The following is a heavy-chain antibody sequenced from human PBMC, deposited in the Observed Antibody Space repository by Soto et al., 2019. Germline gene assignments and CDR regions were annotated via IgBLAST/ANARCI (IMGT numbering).Heavy chain of an antibody. CDR3: ARRYNWNDVFGSGFDY. CDR2: INHSGST. Sequence: PSETLSLTCAVYGGSFSGYYWSWIRQPPGKGLEWIGNINHSGSTNYNPSLKSRVAISVDTSKNQFSLKLSSVTAADTAVYYCARRYNWNDVFGSGFDYWGQGTLVTVS. J-gene: IGHJ4*02. CDR1: GGSFSGYY. V-gene: IGHV4-34*01. D-gene: IGHD1-1*01.